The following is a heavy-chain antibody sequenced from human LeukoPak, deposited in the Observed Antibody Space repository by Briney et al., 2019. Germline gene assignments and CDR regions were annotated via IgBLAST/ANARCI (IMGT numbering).Heavy chain of an antibody. D-gene: IGHD3-22*01. J-gene: IGHJ4*02. CDR1: GGTFSSYA. CDR3: ASCTYYYDSSGYSGFDY. V-gene: IGHV1-69*05. CDR2: IIPIFGTA. Sequence: GASVKVSCKASGGTFSSYAISWVRQAPGQGLEWMGGIIPIFGTANYAQKFQGRVTITTDESTSTAYMELSKPRSEDTAVYYCASCTYYYDSSGYSGFDYWGQGTLVTVSS.